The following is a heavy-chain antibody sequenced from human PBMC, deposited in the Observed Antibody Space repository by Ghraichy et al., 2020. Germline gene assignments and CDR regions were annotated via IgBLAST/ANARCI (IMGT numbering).Heavy chain of an antibody. V-gene: IGHV4-34*01. J-gene: IGHJ3*02. CDR3: ARPYYYDSSGYPDDAFDI. CDR2: INHSGST. D-gene: IGHD3-22*01. Sequence: SQTLSLTCAVYGGSFSGYYWSWIRQPPGKGLEWIGEINHSGSTNYNPSLKSRVTISVDTSKNQFSLKLSSVTAADTAVYYCARPYYYDSSGYPDDAFDIWGQGTMVTVSS. CDR1: GGSFSGYY.